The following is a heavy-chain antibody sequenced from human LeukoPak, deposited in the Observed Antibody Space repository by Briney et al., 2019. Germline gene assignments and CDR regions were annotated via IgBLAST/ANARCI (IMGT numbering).Heavy chain of an antibody. V-gene: IGHV3-11*01. D-gene: IGHD7-27*01. J-gene: IGHJ3*02. CDR2: ISSSGSTI. Sequence: PGGSLRLSCAASGFTFSDYYMSWIRQAPGKGLEWVSYISSSGSTIYYADSVKGRFTISRDNAKNSLYLQMNSLRAEDTALYYCTIDTLPNWDDAFDIWGQGTMITVSS. CDR1: GFTFSDYY. CDR3: TIDTLPNWDDAFDI.